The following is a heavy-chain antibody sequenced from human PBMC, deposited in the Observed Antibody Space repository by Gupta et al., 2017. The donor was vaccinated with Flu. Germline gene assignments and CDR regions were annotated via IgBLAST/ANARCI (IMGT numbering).Heavy chain of an antibody. CDR2: LTGSGDRT. D-gene: IGHD3-10*01. J-gene: IGHJ4*02. CDR3: AKAITMVRGGTDF. CDR1: GFTFSNHP. V-gene: IGHV3-23*01. Sequence: EVQLLESGGGLVQPGGSLRLSCVASGFTFSNHPMSWVRQAPGKGLEWVSDLTGSGDRTYYAGSVMGRFTISRDNSKNTLYLQMSTLRVEDTAIYYCAKAITMVRGGTDFWGQGTLVTVSS.